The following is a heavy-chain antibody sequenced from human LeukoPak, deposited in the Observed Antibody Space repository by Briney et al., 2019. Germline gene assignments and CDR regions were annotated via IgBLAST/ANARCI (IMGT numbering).Heavy chain of an antibody. Sequence: PGGSLRLSCSASGFTFSSYAMHWVRQAPGKGLEYVSAISSNGGSTYYANSVKGRFTISRDNSKNTLYLQMSSLRAEDTAVYYCVKDIGPVATQFDYWGQGTLVTVSS. J-gene: IGHJ4*02. CDR2: ISSNGGST. V-gene: IGHV3-64D*06. CDR3: VKDIGPVATQFDY. CDR1: GFTFSSYA. D-gene: IGHD5-12*01.